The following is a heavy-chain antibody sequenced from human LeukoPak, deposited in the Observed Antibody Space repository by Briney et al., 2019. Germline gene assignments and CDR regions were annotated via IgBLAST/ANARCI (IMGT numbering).Heavy chain of an antibody. Sequence: GGSLRLSCAASGLTFSSHWMHWVRQAPGKGLVWVSRITNDGSSTTYADSVKGRFTISRDNAKNSLYLQMNSLRDEDTAVYYCARDAGGGGFDYWGQGTLVTVSS. J-gene: IGHJ4*02. CDR2: ITNDGSST. D-gene: IGHD3-16*01. CDR1: GLTFSSHW. CDR3: ARDAGGGGFDY. V-gene: IGHV3-74*01.